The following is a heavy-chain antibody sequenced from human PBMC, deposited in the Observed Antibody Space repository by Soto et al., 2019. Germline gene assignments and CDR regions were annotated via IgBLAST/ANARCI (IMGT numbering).Heavy chain of an antibody. CDR3: ARVVVVVDATRLQGWFDL. D-gene: IGHD2-15*01. V-gene: IGHV4-30-2*01. Sequence: QLQLQESGSGLVKPSQTLSLTCAVSGGSISSGGYSWSWIRQPPGKGLEWIGYIYHSGSTYYNPSLQSRVTITVDRSKNQFSLKLSSVTAADTAVYYCARVVVVVDATRLQGWFDLWGQRTRVTGFS. CDR1: GGSISSGGYS. CDR2: IYHSGST. J-gene: IGHJ5*02.